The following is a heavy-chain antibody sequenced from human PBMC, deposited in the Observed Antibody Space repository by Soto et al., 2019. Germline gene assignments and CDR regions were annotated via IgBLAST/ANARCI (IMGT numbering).Heavy chain of an antibody. CDR2: ISAYNGNK. D-gene: IGHD6-13*01. J-gene: IGHJ4*02. V-gene: IGHV1-18*01. CDR1: GYTFTSYG. Sequence: QVQLVQSGAEVKKPGASVKVSCKASGYTFTSYGISWVRQAPGQGLEWMGWISAYNGNKKYAQKLQGRGIITTDTSTSTAYMELRSRRSDDTAVYYCARDLGQQLFDYWGQGTLVTVSS. CDR3: ARDLGQQLFDY.